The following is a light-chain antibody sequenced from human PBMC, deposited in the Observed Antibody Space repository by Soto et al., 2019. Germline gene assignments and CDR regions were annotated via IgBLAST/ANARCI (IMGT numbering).Light chain of an antibody. Sequence: EIVLTQSPATLSLSPGERATLSCKASQSVGSFLVWYQQKPGQAPRLLIYDASNRATGIPARFSGSGSGTDYTLPISSLEPEDFAVYYCQQRRNWYTFGQGTKLEIK. J-gene: IGKJ2*01. CDR1: QSVGSF. CDR2: DAS. V-gene: IGKV3-11*01. CDR3: QQRRNWYT.